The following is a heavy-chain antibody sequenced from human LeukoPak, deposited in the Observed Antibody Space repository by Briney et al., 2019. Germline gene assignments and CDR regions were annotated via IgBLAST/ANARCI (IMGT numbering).Heavy chain of an antibody. CDR1: GYTFTSYY. CDR2: ISAYNGNT. V-gene: IGHV1-8*02. CDR3: ARGVRGRYCSGGSCYLFDY. J-gene: IGHJ4*02. D-gene: IGHD2-15*01. Sequence: GASVKVSCKASGYTFTSYYMHWVRQAPGQGLEWMGWISAYNGNTNYAQKLQGRVTMTRNTSISTAYMELSSLRSEDTAVYYCARGVRGRYCSGGSCYLFDYWGQGTLVTVSS.